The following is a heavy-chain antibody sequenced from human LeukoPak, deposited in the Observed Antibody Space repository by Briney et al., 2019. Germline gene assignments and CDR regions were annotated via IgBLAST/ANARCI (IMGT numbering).Heavy chain of an antibody. V-gene: IGHV1-24*01. J-gene: IGHJ6*03. D-gene: IGHD5-18*01. CDR2: FDPEDGET. CDR3: ARDRGYSYGTVSPYYYMDV. Sequence: ASVKVSCKVSGYTLTELSMHWVRQAPGKGLEWMGGFDPEDGETIYAQRFQGRVTMTEDTSTDTAYMELSRLRSDDTAVYYYARDRGYSYGTVSPYYYMDVWGKGTTVTVSS. CDR1: GYTLTELS.